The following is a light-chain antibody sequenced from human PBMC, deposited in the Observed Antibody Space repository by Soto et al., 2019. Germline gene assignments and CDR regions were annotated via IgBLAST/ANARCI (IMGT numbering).Light chain of an antibody. V-gene: IGLV2-14*01. J-gene: IGLJ1*01. CDR3: SSYTSSSTPYV. CDR1: SSDVGGYNY. CDR2: EVS. Sequence: QSALTQPASVSGSPGQSITISCTGTSSDVGGYNYVSWYQQHPGKAPKLMISEVSNRPSGVSNRSSGSKSGNTASLTISGLQAEDEADYYCSSYTSSSTPYVFGTGTKLTVL.